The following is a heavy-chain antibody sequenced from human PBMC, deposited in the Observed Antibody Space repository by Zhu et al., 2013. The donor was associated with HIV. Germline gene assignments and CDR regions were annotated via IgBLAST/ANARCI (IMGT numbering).Heavy chain of an antibody. J-gene: IGHJ1*01. CDR3: AIVYTSGSVPKF. Sequence: QVLLVQSGAEVKKPGSSVRVSCQASTDIVNKFVIAWVRQAPGQGLEWMGIINPSGGTTSNAQKFQGRLTMTRDTSTSTDYMELSSLRSEDTALYFCAIVYTSGSVPKFWGQGTLVTVSS. CDR2: INPSGGTT. D-gene: IGHD2-2*02. CDR1: TDIVNKFV. V-gene: IGHV1-46*02.